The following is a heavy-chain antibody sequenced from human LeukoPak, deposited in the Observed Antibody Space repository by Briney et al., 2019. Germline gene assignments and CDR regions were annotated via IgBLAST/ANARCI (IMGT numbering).Heavy chain of an antibody. Sequence: SETLSLTCAVYGGSFSGYYWSWIHQPPGKGLEWIGEINHSGSTNYNPSLKSRVTISVDTSKNQFSLKLSSVSAADTAVYYCARFYYDSSGYYYVAYWGQGTLVTVSS. V-gene: IGHV4-34*01. D-gene: IGHD3-22*01. CDR2: INHSGST. CDR3: ARFYYDSSGYYYVAY. CDR1: GGSFSGYY. J-gene: IGHJ4*02.